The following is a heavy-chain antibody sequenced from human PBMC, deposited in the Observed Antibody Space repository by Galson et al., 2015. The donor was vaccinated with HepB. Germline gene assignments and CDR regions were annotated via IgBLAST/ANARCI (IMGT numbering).Heavy chain of an antibody. Sequence: SLRLSCAASGFTFSSYGMHWVRQAPGKGLEWVAFIRYDGSNKYYADSVKGRFTISRDNSKNTLYLQMNSLRAEDTAVYYCAKDLSGWYGWNDYWGQGTLVTVSS. J-gene: IGHJ4*02. CDR3: AKDLSGWYGWNDY. D-gene: IGHD6-19*01. CDR1: GFTFSSYG. V-gene: IGHV3-30*02. CDR2: IRYDGSNK.